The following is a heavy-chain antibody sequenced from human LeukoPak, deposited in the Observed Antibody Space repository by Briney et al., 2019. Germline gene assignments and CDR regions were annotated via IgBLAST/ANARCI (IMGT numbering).Heavy chain of an antibody. V-gene: IGHV3-30*02. J-gene: IGHJ6*03. CDR3: AKDGYSSHYYYYMDV. CDR2: IRYDGSNK. Sequence: PGGSLRLSCAASGFTFSSNGMHWVRQAPGKGLEWVAFIRYDGSNKYYADSVEGRFTISRDNSRNTLYVQMNSLRAEDTAVYYCAKDGYSSHYYYYMDVWGKGTTVTVSS. D-gene: IGHD6-19*01. CDR1: GFTFSSNG.